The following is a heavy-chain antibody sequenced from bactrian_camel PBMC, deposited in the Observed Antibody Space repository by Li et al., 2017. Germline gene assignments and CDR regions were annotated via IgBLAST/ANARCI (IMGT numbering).Heavy chain of an antibody. J-gene: IGHJ7*01. CDR1: GYNSDKFS. V-gene: IGHV3S63*01. CDR2: VDNEFRT. Sequence: HVQLVESGGGSFQAGNSLTLSCKISGYNSDKFSMGWFRQRVGMQREEVAAVDNEFRTEYAGIARGRFTISKAHDQRTTYLQMSSLNTEDTGMYYCAAK.